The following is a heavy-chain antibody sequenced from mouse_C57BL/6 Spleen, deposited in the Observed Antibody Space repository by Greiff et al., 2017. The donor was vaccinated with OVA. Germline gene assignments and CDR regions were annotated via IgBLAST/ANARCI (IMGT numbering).Heavy chain of an antibody. CDR2: IYPGDGDT. Sequence: QVQLKESGPELVKPGASVKISCKASGYAFSSSWMNWVKQRPGKGLEWIGRIYPGDGDTNYNGKFKGKATLTADKSSSTAYMQLSSLTSEDSAVYFFARAVVAYYAMDYWGQGTSVTVAS. J-gene: IGHJ4*01. CDR3: ARAVVAYYAMDY. V-gene: IGHV1-82*01. CDR1: GYAFSSSW. D-gene: IGHD1-1*01.